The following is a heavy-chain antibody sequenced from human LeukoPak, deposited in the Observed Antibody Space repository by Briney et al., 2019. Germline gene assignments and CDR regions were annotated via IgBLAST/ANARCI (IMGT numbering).Heavy chain of an antibody. V-gene: IGHV4-61*10. D-gene: IGHD3/OR15-3a*01. CDR3: ARDPKRGLEPVY. CDR1: GGSISTDSYY. J-gene: IGHJ4*02. CDR2: IYYSGST. Sequence: PSETLSLTCTVSGGSISTDSYYWSWIRQPAGKGLEWIGRIYYSGSTNYNPSLKSRVTISVDTSKNQFSLKLSSVTAADTAVYYCARDPKRGLEPVYWGQGTLVTVSS.